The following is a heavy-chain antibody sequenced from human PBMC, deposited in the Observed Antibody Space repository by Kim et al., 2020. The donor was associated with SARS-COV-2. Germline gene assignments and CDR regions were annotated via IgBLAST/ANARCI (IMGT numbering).Heavy chain of an antibody. J-gene: IGHJ6*02. CDR1: GYTFTSYA. V-gene: IGHV1-3*01. CDR3: ARWRGISYGMDV. D-gene: IGHD1-26*01. CDR2: INAGNGNT. Sequence: ASVKVSCKASGYTFTSYAMHWVRQAPGQRLEWMGWINAGNGNTKYSQKFQGRVTITRDTSASTAYMELSSLRSEDTAVYYCARWRGISYGMDVWGQGTTVTVSS.